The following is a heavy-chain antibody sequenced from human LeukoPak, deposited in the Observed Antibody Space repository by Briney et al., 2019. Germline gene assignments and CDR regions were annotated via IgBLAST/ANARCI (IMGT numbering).Heavy chain of an antibody. Sequence: PGGSLRLSCAASGFTVSSNYMSWVRQAPGKGLEWVSVIYSGGSTYYADSVKGRFTISRDNSKNTLYLQMNGLRAEDTAVYYCAWRGSGSGSYYKEYWGQGTLVTVSS. J-gene: IGHJ4*02. CDR2: IYSGGST. D-gene: IGHD3-10*01. CDR3: AWRGSGSGSYYKEY. V-gene: IGHV3-53*01. CDR1: GFTVSSNY.